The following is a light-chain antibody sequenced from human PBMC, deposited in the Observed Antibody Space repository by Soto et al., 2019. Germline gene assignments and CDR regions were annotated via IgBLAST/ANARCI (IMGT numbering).Light chain of an antibody. CDR1: QNIRYY. CDR3: QHHNSYSQT. CDR2: GAS. J-gene: IGKJ1*01. Sequence: DIQLTQSPPTLSASVGDRVNITCRASQNIRYYLAWYQQMPGKAPKLLIYGASSLQSGVPSRFSGSGSGTEFTLTISSLQPDDFATYFCQHHNSYSQTFGQGTKVDIK. V-gene: IGKV1-5*01.